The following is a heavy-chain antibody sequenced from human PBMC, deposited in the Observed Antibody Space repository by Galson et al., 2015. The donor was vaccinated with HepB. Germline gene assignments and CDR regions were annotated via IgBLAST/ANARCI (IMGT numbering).Heavy chain of an antibody. J-gene: IGHJ5*02. D-gene: IGHD2-2*01. CDR2: IDPSDSYT. Sequence: QSGAEVKKPGESLRISCKGSGYSFTSYWISWVRQMPGKGLEWMGRIDPSDSYTNYSPSFQGHVTISADKSISTAYLRWSSLKASDTAMYYCARHSPIDIVVVPAASPWFDPWGQGTLVTVSS. CDR1: GYSFTSYW. V-gene: IGHV5-10-1*01. CDR3: ARHSPIDIVVVPAASPWFDP.